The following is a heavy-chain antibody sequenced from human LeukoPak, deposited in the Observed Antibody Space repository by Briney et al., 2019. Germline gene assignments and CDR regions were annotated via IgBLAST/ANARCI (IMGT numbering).Heavy chain of an antibody. D-gene: IGHD1-26*01. CDR3: ARGGGSYYGNFDY. Sequence: SVKLSCKASGATFSSYAISWVRQAHGQGIEWMGRIIPILGIANYAQKFQGRVTITADKSTSTAYMELSSLRSEDTAVYYCARGGGSYYGNFDYWGQGTLVTVSS. V-gene: IGHV1-69*04. CDR2: IIPILGIA. J-gene: IGHJ4*02. CDR1: GATFSSYA.